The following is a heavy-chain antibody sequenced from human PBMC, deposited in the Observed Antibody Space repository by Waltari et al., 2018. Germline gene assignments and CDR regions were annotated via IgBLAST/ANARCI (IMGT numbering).Heavy chain of an antibody. CDR1: GFTSGSYA. J-gene: IGHJ3*02. D-gene: IGHD7-27*01. CDR3: ANADWGYDAFDI. Sequence: EVQLLESGGGLVQLGGSLRLSGAAYGFTSGSYAMSCVRQAPGKGLEWVSAISGSWGSTYYADSMKCQFTISRDNSKNTLYLQMNSRRAEDTAVYYCANADWGYDAFDIWDQGTMVTVSS. V-gene: IGHV3-23*01. CDR2: ISGSWGST.